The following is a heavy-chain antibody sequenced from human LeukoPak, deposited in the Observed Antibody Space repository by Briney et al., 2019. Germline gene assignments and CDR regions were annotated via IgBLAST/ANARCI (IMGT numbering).Heavy chain of an antibody. Sequence: KTSETLSLTCTVSGGSISSSSYYWGWIRQPPGKGLEWIGSIYYSGSTYYNPSLKSRVTISVDTSKNQFSLKLSSVTAADTAVYYCAITYYDFWSGLPRWGRGTLVTVSS. J-gene: IGHJ4*02. D-gene: IGHD3-3*01. CDR3: AITYYDFWSGLPR. V-gene: IGHV4-39*01. CDR1: GGSISSSSYY. CDR2: IYYSGST.